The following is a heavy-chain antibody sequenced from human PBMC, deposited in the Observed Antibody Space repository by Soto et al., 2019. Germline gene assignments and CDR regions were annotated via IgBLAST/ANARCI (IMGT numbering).Heavy chain of an antibody. Sequence: PSETLSLTCTVSGGSINSSNYYWSWIRQHPGKGLEWIGYIYYSGSISYSGSTHYNSSLKSRVTISVDASKSQFSLKLTSVTAADTAVYYCATDISAGYNSGPVYWGQGTRVTVSS. V-gene: IGHV4-31*03. CDR2: IYYSGSISYSGST. D-gene: IGHD6-19*01. J-gene: IGHJ4*02. CDR1: GGSINSSNYY. CDR3: ATDISAGYNSGPVY.